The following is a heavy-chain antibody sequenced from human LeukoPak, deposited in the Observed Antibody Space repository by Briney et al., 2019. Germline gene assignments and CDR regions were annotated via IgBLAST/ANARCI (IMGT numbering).Heavy chain of an antibody. V-gene: IGHV1-69*05. CDR2: FIPIFGTA. CDR3: ARDGSMTAVHDAFDI. D-gene: IGHD2-2*03. CDR1: VATFSIYA. Sequence: SENLSCKCSVATFSIYASSCLRHAPGQRLEWMRGFIPIFGTANYAQKFQGRDTITTDERTSTAYMELCSLRSADTGVYYCARDGSMTAVHDAFDIWGEGTMVTVSS. J-gene: IGHJ3*02.